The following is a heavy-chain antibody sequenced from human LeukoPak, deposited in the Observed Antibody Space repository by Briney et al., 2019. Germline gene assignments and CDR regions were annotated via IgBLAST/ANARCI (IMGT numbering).Heavy chain of an antibody. CDR3: ARAEYYFDY. J-gene: IGHJ4*02. CDR1: GGSISSYY. CDR2: IYYSEST. Sequence: SETLSLTCTVSGGSISSYYWSWIRQPPGKGLEWIGYIYYSESTNYNPSLKSRATISVDTSKNQFSLKLSSVTAADTAVYYCARAEYYFDYWGQGTLVTVSS. D-gene: IGHD3-10*01. V-gene: IGHV4-59*01.